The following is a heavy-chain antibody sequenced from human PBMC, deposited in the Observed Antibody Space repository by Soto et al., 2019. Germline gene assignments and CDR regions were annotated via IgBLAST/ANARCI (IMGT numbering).Heavy chain of an antibody. D-gene: IGHD4-17*01. J-gene: IGHJ5*02. CDR2: ISVYTGNT. Sequence: QVQLVQSGAEVKKPGASVKVSCEASGYTFKMFGITWVRQAPGQGLEWLGWISVYTGNTDYAPKIQERVTLTTDTSTNTAYMEVRSLRSDDPAVYYCARTRRLYLNDDYGDYVASMEASWGQGTLVKVSS. V-gene: IGHV1-18*01. CDR3: ARTRRLYLNDDYGDYVASMEAS. CDR1: GYTFKMFG.